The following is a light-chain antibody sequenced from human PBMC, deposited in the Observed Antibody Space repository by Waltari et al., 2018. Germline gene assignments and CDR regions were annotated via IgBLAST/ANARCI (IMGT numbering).Light chain of an antibody. J-gene: IGKJ2*01. V-gene: IGKV3-11*01. CDR2: DVS. CDR1: QSVDRR. CDR3: QHRSDWPPMHT. Sequence: EIVLTQSPATLSFSPGQRATLSCRASQSVDRRLTWYQQKPGQPPRLLIYDVSNRATDIPARFSGSGSGTDFTLTISDLKSEDFATYYCQHRSDWPPMHTFGQGTKLQIK.